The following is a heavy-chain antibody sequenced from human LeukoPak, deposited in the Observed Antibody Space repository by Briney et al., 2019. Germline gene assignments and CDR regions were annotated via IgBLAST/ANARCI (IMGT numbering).Heavy chain of an antibody. Sequence: ASVKVSCKXSGYTFTGYYMHWVRQAPGQGLEWMGWINPNSGGTNYAQKFQGRVTMTRDTSISTAYMELSRLRSDDTAVYYCARAPRYSENLVDPWGQGTLVTVSS. CDR2: INPNSGGT. D-gene: IGHD1-26*01. J-gene: IGHJ5*02. CDR1: GYTFTGYY. V-gene: IGHV1-2*02. CDR3: ARAPRYSENLVDP.